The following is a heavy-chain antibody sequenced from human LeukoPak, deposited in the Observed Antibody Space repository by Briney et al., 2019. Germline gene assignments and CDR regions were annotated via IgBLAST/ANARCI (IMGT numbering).Heavy chain of an antibody. J-gene: IGHJ4*02. CDR2: ISGSGGAT. CDR1: GFTFNTYG. V-gene: IGHV3-23*01. Sequence: GGSLRLSCAASGFTFNTYGMSWVRQAPGKGLEWVSGISGSGGATYYADSVKGRFTISRDDPHNTLYLQMNSLRAEDTAVYYCAKYKDRYFDYWGQGTLVTVSS. D-gene: IGHD1-1*01. CDR3: AKYKDRYFDY.